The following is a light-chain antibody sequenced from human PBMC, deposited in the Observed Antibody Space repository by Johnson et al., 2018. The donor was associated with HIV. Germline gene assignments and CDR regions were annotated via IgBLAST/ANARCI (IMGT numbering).Light chain of an antibody. CDR1: SSNIGKNY. CDR3: GIWDASLSPLYV. V-gene: IGLV1-51*02. J-gene: IGLJ1*01. CDR2: ENK. Sequence: QPVLTQPPSVSAAPGQMVSISCSGSSSNIGKNYVSWYQQFPGTAPKLLIHENKKRPSGIPDRFSGSKSGTSATLDITGLQTGDEADYYCGIWDASLSPLYVFGSGTTITVL.